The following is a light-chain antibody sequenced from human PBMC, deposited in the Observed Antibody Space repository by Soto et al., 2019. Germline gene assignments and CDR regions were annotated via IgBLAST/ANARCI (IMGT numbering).Light chain of an antibody. CDR2: DAS. V-gene: IGKV3-11*01. Sequence: EIVLTQSPATLSSSPGERAILSCRASQSVGTYLAWYQQKPGQAPRLLIYDASSRATGIPARFGGSGSGTDFTLTINSLEPEDFAVYYCQQPSNWPGTFGPGTKVDIK. CDR3: QQPSNWPGT. CDR1: QSVGTY. J-gene: IGKJ3*01.